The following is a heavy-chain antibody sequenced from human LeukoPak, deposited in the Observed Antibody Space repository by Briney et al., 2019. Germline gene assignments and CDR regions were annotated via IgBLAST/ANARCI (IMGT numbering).Heavy chain of an antibody. CDR2: ISSSGSPI. D-gene: IGHD6-19*01. CDR1: GFTFSSYE. Sequence: EPGGSLRLSCVASGFTFSSYEMNWVRQAPGKGLEWVSYISSSGSPIYYADSVKGRFTISRDNAKSSLYLQMNSLRAEDTAVYYCARDLSAVAGTESHWGQGTLVTVSS. CDR3: ARDLSAVAGTESH. V-gene: IGHV3-48*03. J-gene: IGHJ4*02.